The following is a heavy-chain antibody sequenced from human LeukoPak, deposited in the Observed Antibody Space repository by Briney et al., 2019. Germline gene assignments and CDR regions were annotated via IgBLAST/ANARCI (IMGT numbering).Heavy chain of an antibody. Sequence: SETLSLTCTVSGGSISSYYWSWIWQPAGKGLEWIGRIYTSGSTNYNPSLKSRVTMSVDTSKNQFSLKLSSVTAADTAVYYCARGYCSSTSCYPSDYWGQGTLVTVSS. CDR3: ARGYCSSTSCYPSDY. J-gene: IGHJ4*02. CDR2: IYTSGST. D-gene: IGHD2-2*01. V-gene: IGHV4-4*07. CDR1: GGSISSYY.